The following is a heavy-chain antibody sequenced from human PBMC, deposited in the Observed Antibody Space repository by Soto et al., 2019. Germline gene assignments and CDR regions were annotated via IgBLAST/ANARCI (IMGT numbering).Heavy chain of an antibody. CDR3: ARRTEGYFGY. CDR1: GFTFSDYT. Sequence: GGSLRLSCAASGFTFSDYTMTWVRQAPGKVLECISVILADYNTYYAGSVRGRFTISRDNSKNTLYLEMNSLRAEDTAVYYCARRTEGYFGYWGQGALVTSPQ. CDR2: ILADYNT. J-gene: IGHJ4*02. V-gene: IGHV3-23*03.